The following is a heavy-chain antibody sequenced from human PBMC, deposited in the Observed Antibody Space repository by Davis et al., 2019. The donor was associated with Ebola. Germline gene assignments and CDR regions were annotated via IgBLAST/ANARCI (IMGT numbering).Heavy chain of an antibody. CDR2: LYYSGST. CDR3: ARVRGGSGSCWFDP. V-gene: IGHV4-34*01. Sequence: GSLRLSCAVYGGAFSAYYLSWIPQPPAPRPASIGELYYSGSTNYNPSLKSRVTISADTSKNQFSLKLRSVTAADTAVYYCARVRGGSGSCWFDPWGQGTLVTVSS. D-gene: IGHD3-10*01. CDR1: GGAFSAYY. J-gene: IGHJ5*02.